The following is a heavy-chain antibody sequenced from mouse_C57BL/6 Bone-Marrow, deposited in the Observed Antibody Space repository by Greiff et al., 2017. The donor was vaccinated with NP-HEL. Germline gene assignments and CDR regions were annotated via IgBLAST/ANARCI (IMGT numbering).Heavy chain of an antibody. J-gene: IGHJ4*01. CDR3: ARDRRRGGYAMDY. Sequence: EVMLVESEGGLVQPGSSMKLSCTASGFTFSDYYMAWVRQVPEKGLEWVANINYDGSSTYYLDSLKSRFIISRDNAKNILYLQMSSLKSEDTATYYCARDRRRGGYAMDYWGQGTSVTVSS. CDR1: GFTFSDYY. CDR2: INYDGSST. V-gene: IGHV5-16*01.